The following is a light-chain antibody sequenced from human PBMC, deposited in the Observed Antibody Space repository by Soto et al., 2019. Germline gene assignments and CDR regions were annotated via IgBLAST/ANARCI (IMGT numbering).Light chain of an antibody. Sequence: QLVLTQPPSVSGAPGQRVTISCTGSSSNIGAGYDVHWYQQLPGTAPKLLLYGNSNRPSGVPDRFSGSKSGTSASLAITGLQAEDEADYYCQSYDISLSGVVFGGGTKLTVL. CDR2: GNS. J-gene: IGLJ2*01. CDR3: QSYDISLSGVV. CDR1: SSNIGAGYD. V-gene: IGLV1-40*01.